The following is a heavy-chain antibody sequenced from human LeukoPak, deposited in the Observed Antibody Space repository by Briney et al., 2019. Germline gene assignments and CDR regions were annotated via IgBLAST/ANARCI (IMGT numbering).Heavy chain of an antibody. Sequence: ASVKVSCKASGYTFTSYAMHWVRQAPGQRLEWMGWINAGNGNTKYSQKFQGRVTITRDTSTSTAYMELRSLRSDDTAVYYCARSLDYGGRFDPWGQGTLVTVSS. CDR3: ARSLDYGGRFDP. J-gene: IGHJ5*02. CDR1: GYTFTSYA. V-gene: IGHV1-3*01. CDR2: INAGNGNT. D-gene: IGHD4-23*01.